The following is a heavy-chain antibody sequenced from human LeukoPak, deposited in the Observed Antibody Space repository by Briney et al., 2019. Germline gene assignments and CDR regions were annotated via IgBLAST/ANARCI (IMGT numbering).Heavy chain of an antibody. D-gene: IGHD5-24*01. CDR3: ARGPTVALGGYNGNHFDY. CDR1: GGSFSGYY. J-gene: IGHJ4*02. V-gene: IGHV4-34*01. CDR2: INHSGST. Sequence: SETLSLTCAVYGGSFSGYYWSWIRQPPGKGLEWIGEINHSGSTNYNPSLKSRVTISVDTSKNQFSLKLSSVTAADTAVYYCARGPTVALGGYNGNHFDYWGQGTLVTVSS.